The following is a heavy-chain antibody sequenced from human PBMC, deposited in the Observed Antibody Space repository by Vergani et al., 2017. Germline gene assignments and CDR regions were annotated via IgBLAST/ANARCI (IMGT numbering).Heavy chain of an antibody. J-gene: IGHJ6*02. Sequence: EVQLVESGGGLVKPGGSLRLSCTASGFTFSIYNMNWVRQAPGKGLEWVSSISSSSSYINYADSVKGRFIISRDNTNNSLFLQLRSLRAEDAAVYYCARDCTSGGCPDNYGMDVWGQGATVTVSS. V-gene: IGHV3-21*06. CDR2: ISSSSSYI. CDR1: GFTFSIYN. CDR3: ARDCTSGGCPDNYGMDV. D-gene: IGHD2-8*01.